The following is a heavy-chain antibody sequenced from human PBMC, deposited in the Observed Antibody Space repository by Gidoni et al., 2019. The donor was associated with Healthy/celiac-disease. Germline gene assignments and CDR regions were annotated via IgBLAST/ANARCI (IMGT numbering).Heavy chain of an antibody. V-gene: IGHV3-30-3*01. D-gene: IGHD6-19*01. CDR1: GFTFSSYA. CDR3: ARGQWLDAFDI. CDR2: ISYDGSNK. J-gene: IGHJ3*02. Sequence: QVQLVEAGGGVVQPGRSLRLSWAASGFTFSSYAMRWVRQAPGKGLEWVAVISYDGSNKYYADSVKGRFTISRDNSKNTLYLQMNSLRAEDTAVYYCARGQWLDAFDIWGQGTMVTVSS.